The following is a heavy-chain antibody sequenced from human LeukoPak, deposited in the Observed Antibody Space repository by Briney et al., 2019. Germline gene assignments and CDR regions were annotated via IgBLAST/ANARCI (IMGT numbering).Heavy chain of an antibody. D-gene: IGHD3-10*01. Sequence: GGSLRLSCAAAGFTFTTYGMHWVRQSPGKGLEWVALITYDGYYKYYSDSVKGRFTISSDTSKNTLYLQMNSLRAEDTAVYYCARDLSPVVRASPMGYWGQGTLVTVSS. CDR3: ARDLSPVVRASPMGY. CDR2: ITYDGYYK. V-gene: IGHV3-30*03. CDR1: GFTFTTYG. J-gene: IGHJ4*02.